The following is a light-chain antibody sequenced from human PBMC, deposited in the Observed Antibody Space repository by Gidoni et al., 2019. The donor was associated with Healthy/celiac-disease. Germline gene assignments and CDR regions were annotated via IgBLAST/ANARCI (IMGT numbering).Light chain of an antibody. CDR1: QRVSSY. V-gene: IGKV3-11*01. CDR3: QQRSNWPPLT. Sequence: IVLTQSPATLSLSPGERATLSCRASQRVSSYLAWYPQKPGQAPRLLIYDASNRATGIPARFSGSGSGTDFTLTISSLEPEDFAVYYCQQRSNWPPLTFGGGTKVEIK. J-gene: IGKJ4*01. CDR2: DAS.